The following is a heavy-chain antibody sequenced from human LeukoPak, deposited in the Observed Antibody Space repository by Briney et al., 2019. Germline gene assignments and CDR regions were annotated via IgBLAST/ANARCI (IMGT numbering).Heavy chain of an antibody. Sequence: GESLKISCKGSGYSFTSHWIGWVRQMPGKGLEWIGIIYPGDSNTRYSPSFQGQVTISADQSINTAYLQWSSLKASDTAMYYCAKERWGSVDSWGQGTLVTVSS. CDR1: GYSFTSHW. D-gene: IGHD4-23*01. J-gene: IGHJ4*02. CDR3: AKERWGSVDS. V-gene: IGHV5-51*01. CDR2: IYPGDSNT.